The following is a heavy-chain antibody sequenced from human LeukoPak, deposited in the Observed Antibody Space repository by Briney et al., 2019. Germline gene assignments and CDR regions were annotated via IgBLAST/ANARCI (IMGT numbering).Heavy chain of an antibody. CDR3: ARDRGYSTFDM. CDR1: GFTFSSYW. V-gene: IGHV3-7*05. J-gene: IGHJ3*02. D-gene: IGHD5-18*01. Sequence: GGSLRLSCVASGFTFSSYWVAWVRQAPGTGLEWVANINQDGSEKNYVDSVKGRFTISRDNARNSLCLQMNSLRAEDTAVYYCARDRGYSTFDMWGQGTMVTVSS. CDR2: INQDGSEK.